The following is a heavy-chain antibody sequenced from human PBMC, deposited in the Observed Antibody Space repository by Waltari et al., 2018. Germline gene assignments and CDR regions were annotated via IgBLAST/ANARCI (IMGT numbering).Heavy chain of an antibody. V-gene: IGHV3-74*03. CDR1: GFTFSDHW. CDR3: ASLYCGRDCYPR. J-gene: IGHJ4*02. D-gene: IGHD2-21*01. CDR2: INADGTRI. Sequence: EVQLVESGGGLVQPGGSLRLSCAASGFTFSDHWMHWVRQDPGNGLVWVSVINADGTRISYADSVRGRFTVSRDNAKSTLYLQMNSLRAEDTALYYCASLYCGRDCYPRWGQGTLVTVSS.